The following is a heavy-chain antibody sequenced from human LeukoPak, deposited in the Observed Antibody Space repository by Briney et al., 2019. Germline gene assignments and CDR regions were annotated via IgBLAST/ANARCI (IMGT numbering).Heavy chain of an antibody. CDR1: GYTFTGYY. CDR2: INPNSGGT. J-gene: IGHJ5*02. Sequence: ASVKVSCKASGYTFTGYYMHWVRQAPGQGLEWMGWINPNSGGTNYAQKFQGRVTMTRDTSISTAYMELSRLRSDDTAVYYCARTRYDSSGYESRKKIMFDPWGQGTLVTVSS. CDR3: ARTRYDSSGYESRKKIMFDP. D-gene: IGHD3-22*01. V-gene: IGHV1-2*02.